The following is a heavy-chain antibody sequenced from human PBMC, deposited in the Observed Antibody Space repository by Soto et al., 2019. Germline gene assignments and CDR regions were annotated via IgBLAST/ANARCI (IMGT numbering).Heavy chain of an antibody. CDR2: IYYSGST. J-gene: IGHJ6*02. CDR3: ARLSTVTTWDYYYGMDV. Sequence: KPSETLSLTCTVSCGSISSSSYYWGWIRQPPGKGLEWIGSIYYSGSTYYNPSLKSRVTISVDTSKNQFSLKLSSVTAADTAVYYCARLSTVTTWDYYYGMDVWGQGTTVTVSS. D-gene: IGHD4-17*01. CDR1: CGSISSSSYY. V-gene: IGHV4-39*01.